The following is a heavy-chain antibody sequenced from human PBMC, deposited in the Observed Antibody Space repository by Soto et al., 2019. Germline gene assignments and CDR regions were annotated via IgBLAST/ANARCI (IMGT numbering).Heavy chain of an antibody. D-gene: IGHD1-1*01. CDR3: ARGRYGDY. Sequence: QVHLVQSGAEVKKPGASVQVSCKGSGYGFTTYGITWVRQAPGQGLAWMAWISAHNGNTNYAQKLQGRVTVTRDTSTSRAYRELRSMRSADTAVYYCARGRYGDYWGQGALVTVSS. V-gene: IGHV1-18*01. CDR1: GYGFTTYG. CDR2: ISAHNGNT. J-gene: IGHJ4*02.